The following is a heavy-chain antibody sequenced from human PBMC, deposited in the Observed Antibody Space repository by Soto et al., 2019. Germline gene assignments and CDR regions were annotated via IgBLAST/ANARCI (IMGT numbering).Heavy chain of an antibody. CDR1: GYTFTGYY. CDR3: ASHEYQLVVGGYYYGMDV. Sequence: ASVKVSCKASGYTFTGYYMHWVRQAPGQGLEWMGWINPNRGGTNYAQKFQGRVTMTRDTSISTAYMELSRLRSDDTAVYYWASHEYQLVVGGYYYGMDVWGQGTTVTVSS. J-gene: IGHJ6*02. CDR2: INPNRGGT. D-gene: IGHD2-2*01. V-gene: IGHV1-2*02.